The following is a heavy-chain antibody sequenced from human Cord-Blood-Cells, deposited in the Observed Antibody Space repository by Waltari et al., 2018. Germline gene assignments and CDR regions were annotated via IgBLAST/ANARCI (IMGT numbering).Heavy chain of an antibody. D-gene: IGHD6-13*01. Sequence: EVQLLESGGGLVQPGGSLRLSCAASGFTFSSYAMSWVRQAPGKGLDGVSAISGSGGSTYYADSVKGRFTISRDNAKNTLYLQMNSLRAEDTAVYYCAKDSSWYVPYFDYWGQGTLVTVSS. CDR2: ISGSGGST. CDR1: GFTFSSYA. CDR3: AKDSSWYVPYFDY. V-gene: IGHV3-23*01. J-gene: IGHJ4*02.